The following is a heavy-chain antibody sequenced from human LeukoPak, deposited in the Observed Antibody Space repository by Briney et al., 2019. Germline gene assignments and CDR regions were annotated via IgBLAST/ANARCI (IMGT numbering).Heavy chain of an antibody. D-gene: IGHD6-19*01. V-gene: IGHV3-53*01. CDR2: IYPGGDI. J-gene: IGHJ4*02. Sequence: GGSLRLSCAASELTVTSNYMSWVRQAPGKGLQWVSVIYPGGDIYYADSVKGRFIISRDNSKNTLSLQMNSPTAGDTAVYYCARGSSGWYPWYFDYWGQGTLVTVSS. CDR3: ARGSSGWYPWYFDY. CDR1: ELTVTSNY.